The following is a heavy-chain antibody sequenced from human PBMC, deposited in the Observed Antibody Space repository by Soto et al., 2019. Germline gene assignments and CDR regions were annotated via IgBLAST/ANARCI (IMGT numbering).Heavy chain of an antibody. J-gene: IGHJ3*02. D-gene: IGHD3-10*01. CDR1: GFTVSSHY. CDR3: ARGTWIVRGLIPDAFDI. V-gene: IGHV3-66*01. Sequence: PGGSLRLSCAASGFTVSSHYINWVRQAPWKGLDWVSVIYNSGTSFYADSVKGRFTVSRDTAKNSVFLQMSSLRAEDTAVYFCARGTWIVRGLIPDAFDIWGQGTMVTVSS. CDR2: IYNSGTS.